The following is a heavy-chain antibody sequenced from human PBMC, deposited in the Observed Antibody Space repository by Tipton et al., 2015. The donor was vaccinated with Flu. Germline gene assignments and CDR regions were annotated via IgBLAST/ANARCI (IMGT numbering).Heavy chain of an antibody. J-gene: IGHJ4*02. Sequence: TLSLTCTVSGGSMSSFYWTWIRQPAGKGLEWSGRMYVSGSTKYNPSLTRRITISVDTSKNQFSLKLSSGAAADAAEYYCASGSGSGTDVTFYFWGQGTLVTVSS. CDR1: GGSMSSFY. CDR3: ASGSGSGTDVTFYF. V-gene: IGHV4-4*07. CDR2: MYVSGST. D-gene: IGHD3-10*01.